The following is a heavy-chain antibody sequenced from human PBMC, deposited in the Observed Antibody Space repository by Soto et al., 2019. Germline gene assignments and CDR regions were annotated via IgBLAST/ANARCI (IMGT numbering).Heavy chain of an antibody. CDR3: AHSRRTDYDCSGSYGGDFDY. Sequence: QITLKESGPTLVKPTQTLTLTCTFSGFSLSTSGVGVGWIRQPPGKALEWLALIYWDDDKRYSPSLKSRLTITKDTSKHQVVITMTNMDPVDTATYYCAHSRRTDYDCSGSYGGDFDYWGQGTLVTVSS. V-gene: IGHV2-5*02. J-gene: IGHJ4*02. CDR1: GFSLSTSGVG. CDR2: IYWDDDK. D-gene: IGHD3-10*01.